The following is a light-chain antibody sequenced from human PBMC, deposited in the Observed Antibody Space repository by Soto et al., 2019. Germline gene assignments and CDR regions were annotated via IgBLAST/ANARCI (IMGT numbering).Light chain of an antibody. V-gene: IGKV2-28*01. CDR3: MQTLQTPYT. Sequence: DIVMTQSPLSLPVTPGEPASISCRSSQSLLHSNGYNYLHWYLQKPGQSPQLLIYLGSNRASGVPDRFSGSGSGTDFTLKISRVEADDVGFYYCMQTLQTPYTFGQGTKLEIK. J-gene: IGKJ2*01. CDR2: LGS. CDR1: QSLLHSNGYNY.